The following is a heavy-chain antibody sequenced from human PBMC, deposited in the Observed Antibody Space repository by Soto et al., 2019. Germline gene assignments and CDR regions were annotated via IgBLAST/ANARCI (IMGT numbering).Heavy chain of an antibody. J-gene: IGHJ6*02. CDR3: ARVGLWFGDRKLMLDV. D-gene: IGHD3-10*01. CDR2: ISSSSTYI. Sequence: GESLKISCAASGFTFRSYNMNWVRQAPGKGLEWVSFISSSSTYIYYGDSVKGRFTISRDNAENSLYLQMKSLRAEDTAVYYCARVGLWFGDRKLMLDVWGQGATVTVSS. V-gene: IGHV3-21*06. CDR1: GFTFRSYN.